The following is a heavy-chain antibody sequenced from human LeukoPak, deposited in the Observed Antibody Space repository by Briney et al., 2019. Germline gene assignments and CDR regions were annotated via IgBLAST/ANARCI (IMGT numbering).Heavy chain of an antibody. V-gene: IGHV1-2*02. CDR2: INPNSGGT. CDR1: GYTFTGYY. CDR3: ASGASGIVGAHDAFDI. D-gene: IGHD1-26*01. J-gene: IGHJ3*02. Sequence: ASVKVSCKASGYTFTGYYMHWVRQAPGQGLEWMGWINPNSGGTNYAQKLQGRVTMTTDTSTSTAYMELRSLRSDDTAVYYCASGASGIVGAHDAFDIWGQGTMVTVSS.